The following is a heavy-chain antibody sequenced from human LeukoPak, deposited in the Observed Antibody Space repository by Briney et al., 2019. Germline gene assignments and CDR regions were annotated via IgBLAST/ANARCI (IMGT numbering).Heavy chain of an antibody. CDR1: GGSISSSSYY. D-gene: IGHD2-15*01. J-gene: IGHJ3*02. CDR3: ARGDSSYCSGGSCYHDAFDI. V-gene: IGHV4-39*07. Sequence: PSETLSLTCTVSGGSISSSSYYWGWIRQPPGKGLEWIGSIYYSGSTYYNPSLKSRVTISVDTSKNQFSLKLSSVTAADTAVYYCARGDSSYCSGGSCYHDAFDIWGQGTMVTVSS. CDR2: IYYSGST.